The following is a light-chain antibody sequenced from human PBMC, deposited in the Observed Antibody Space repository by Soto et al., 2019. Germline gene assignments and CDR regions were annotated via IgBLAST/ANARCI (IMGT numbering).Light chain of an antibody. CDR3: QQYGSSPGT. J-gene: IGKJ1*01. CDR1: QTVGSY. CDR2: GAS. V-gene: IGKV3-20*01. Sequence: EIVLTQSPATLSLSPGERATLSCRASQTVGSYLAWFRQTPGQAPRLLIFGASIRDTGVPDRISGSGSWTDFTLTISRLEPEDSAVYYCQQYGSSPGTFGQGTKVDIK.